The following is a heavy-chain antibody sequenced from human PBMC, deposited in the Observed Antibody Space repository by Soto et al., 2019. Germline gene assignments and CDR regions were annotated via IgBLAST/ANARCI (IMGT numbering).Heavy chain of an antibody. CDR3: AREIGVSISRSDDIDI. CDR2: ITPLGGAT. V-gene: IGHV1-46*01. CDR1: GFSITNYH. D-gene: IGHD3-9*01. J-gene: IGHJ3*02. Sequence: QVQLVQSGAEVKKPGASVRVSCKASGFSITNYHMHLVRQAPGQGLEWMGVITPLGGATTYAQKFQWIVTMTEEMSTRNVHMALSSLRFNDTAVYYGAREIGVSISRSDDIDIWGQGTMVTVSS.